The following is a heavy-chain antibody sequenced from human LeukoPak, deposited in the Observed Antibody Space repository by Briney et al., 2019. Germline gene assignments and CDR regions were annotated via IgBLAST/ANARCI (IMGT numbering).Heavy chain of an antibody. CDR1: GRSFSGYY. V-gene: IGHV4-34*01. D-gene: IGHD2-2*01. CDR2: INHSGST. Sequence: SETLSLTCAVYGRSFSGYYWSWIRQPPGKGLEWIGEINHSGSTNYNPSLKSRVTISVDTSKNQFSLKLSSVTAADTAVYYCARGPLGYCSSTSCYYYYGMDVWGQGTTVTVS. J-gene: IGHJ6*02. CDR3: ARGPLGYCSSTSCYYYYGMDV.